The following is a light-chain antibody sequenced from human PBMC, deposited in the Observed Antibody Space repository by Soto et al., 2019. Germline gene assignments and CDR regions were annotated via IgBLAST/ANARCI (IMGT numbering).Light chain of an antibody. CDR2: GAS. J-gene: IGKJ2*01. Sequence: DIQLTQSPSFLSASVGDRVTITCRASQGVSSYLAWFQQKPGKAPKLLIYGASTLQSGGPSRFSGSGSGAEFTLTISSLRPEDFATYHCLQLDSYPYTFGQGTKLEIK. CDR3: LQLDSYPYT. CDR1: QGVSSY. V-gene: IGKV1-9*01.